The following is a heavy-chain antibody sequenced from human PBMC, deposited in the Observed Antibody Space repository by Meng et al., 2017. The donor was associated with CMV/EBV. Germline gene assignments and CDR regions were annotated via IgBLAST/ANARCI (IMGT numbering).Heavy chain of an antibody. D-gene: IGHD3-22*01. V-gene: IGHV3-48*04. Sequence: GESLKISWAASGFTFSSYSMNWVRQAPGKGLEWVSYISSSSSTIYYADSVKGRFTISRDNAKNSLYLQMNSLRAEDTAVYYCARGDYYDSSGYYGYYYGMDVWGQGTTVTVSS. CDR3: ARGDYYDSSGYYGYYYGMDV. CDR2: ISSSSSTI. J-gene: IGHJ6*02. CDR1: GFTFSSYS.